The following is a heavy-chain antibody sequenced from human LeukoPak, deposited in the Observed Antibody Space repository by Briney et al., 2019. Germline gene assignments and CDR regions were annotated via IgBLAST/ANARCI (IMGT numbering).Heavy chain of an antibody. D-gene: IGHD3-10*01. V-gene: IGHV4-30-4*01. Sequence: SQTLTLTSTVSGGSISSGDYSWGWIRQPPGKGLEWIGYIYYSGSTYYNPSLKSRVTVSVDTSKNQFSLKLSSVTAADTAVYYCARAYYYGSGSPIKAFDIWGQATVVTV. CDR1: GGSISSGDYS. J-gene: IGHJ3*02. CDR2: IYYSGST. CDR3: ARAYYYGSGSPIKAFDI.